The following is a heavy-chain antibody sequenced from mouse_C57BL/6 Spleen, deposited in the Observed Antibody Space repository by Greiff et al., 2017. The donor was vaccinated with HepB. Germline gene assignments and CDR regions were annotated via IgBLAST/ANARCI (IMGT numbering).Heavy chain of an antibody. Sequence: QVQLQQPGAELARPGASVKMSCKASGYTFTSYTMHWVKQRPGQGLEWIGYINPSSGCTKYNQKFKNKATLTADKSSSTAYMQLSSLTSEDSADYYCAIPLITTVVAPLDYWGQGTTLTVSS. CDR2: INPSSGCT. D-gene: IGHD1-1*01. CDR3: AIPLITTVVAPLDY. V-gene: IGHV1-4*01. CDR1: GYTFTSYT. J-gene: IGHJ2*01.